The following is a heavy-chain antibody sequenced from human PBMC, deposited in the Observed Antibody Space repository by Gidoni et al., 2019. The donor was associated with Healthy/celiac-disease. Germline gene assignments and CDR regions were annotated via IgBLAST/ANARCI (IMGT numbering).Heavy chain of an antibody. V-gene: IGHV4-34*01. CDR3: ARGRHWFLLAQERGFDY. Sequence: QVQLQQWGAGLLKPSETLSLTCAVYGGSFSGYYWSWIRQPPGKGLEWIGEINHSGSTNYNPSLKSRVTISVDTSKNQFSLKLSSVTAADTAVYYCARGRHWFLLAQERGFDYWGQGTLVTVSS. CDR2: INHSGST. J-gene: IGHJ4*02. D-gene: IGHD3-9*01. CDR1: GGSFSGYY.